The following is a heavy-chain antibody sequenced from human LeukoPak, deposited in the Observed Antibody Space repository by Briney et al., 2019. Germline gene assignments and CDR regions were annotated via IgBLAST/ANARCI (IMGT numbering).Heavy chain of an antibody. V-gene: IGHV3-23*01. CDR3: AKDPGGCYDY. D-gene: IGHD2-15*01. J-gene: IGHJ4*02. CDR2: ITASGDFK. Sequence: GGSLRLFCAASGLNLNTHYGMSWVRQAPGKGLEWVSTITASGDFKNYADSVKGRFTISRDISKNTLYLQMNSLRVEDTAVYNCAKDPGGCYDYWGQGTLVTVSS. CDR1: GLNLNTHYG.